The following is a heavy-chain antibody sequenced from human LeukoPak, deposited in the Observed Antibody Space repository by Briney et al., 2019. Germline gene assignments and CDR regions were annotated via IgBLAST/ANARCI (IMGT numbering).Heavy chain of an antibody. CDR3: ARAPYSSSSVDY. Sequence: SQTLSLTCTVSGGSISSGGYFWTWIRQHPGKGLEWIGYTYYSGSTYYNPSLKSRVTISVDTSKNQFSLNLSSVTAADTAVYYCARAPYSSSSVDYWGQGTLVTVSS. V-gene: IGHV4-31*03. D-gene: IGHD6-6*01. CDR2: TYYSGST. CDR1: GGSISSGGYF. J-gene: IGHJ4*02.